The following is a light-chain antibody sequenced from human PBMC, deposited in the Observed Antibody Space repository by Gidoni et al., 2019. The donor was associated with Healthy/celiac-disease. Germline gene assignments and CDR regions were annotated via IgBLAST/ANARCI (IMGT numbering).Light chain of an antibody. CDR3: QRYGSPYT. CDR2: GAS. J-gene: IGKJ2*01. CDR1: QSVSSSY. V-gene: IGKV3-20*01. Sequence: EIVLTTSPGTLSLSPGERATLSRRASQSVSSSYLAWYQQKPGQAPRLLIYGASSRATGIPHRFSGSGSGTDFTLTISRLEPEDFAVYYCQRYGSPYTFGQGTKLEIK.